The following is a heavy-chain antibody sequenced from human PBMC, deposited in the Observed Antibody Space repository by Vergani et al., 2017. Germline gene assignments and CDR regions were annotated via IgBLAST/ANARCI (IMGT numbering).Heavy chain of an antibody. CDR2: ISSSSSYI. J-gene: IGHJ4*02. V-gene: IGHV3-21*01. D-gene: IGHD3-22*01. CDR3: AREDPRQDYYDSSGYTDY. Sequence: EVQLVESGGGLVKPGGSLRLSCAASGFTFSSYSMNWVRQAPGKGLEWVSSISSSSSYIYYADSVKGRFTISRDNAKNSLYLQMNSLRAEDTAVYYCAREDPRQDYYDSSGYTDYWGQGTLVTVSS. CDR1: GFTFSSYS.